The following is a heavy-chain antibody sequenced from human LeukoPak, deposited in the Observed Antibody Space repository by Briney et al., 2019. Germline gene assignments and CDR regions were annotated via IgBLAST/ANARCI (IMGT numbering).Heavy chain of an antibody. CDR1: GFTFSSYW. V-gene: IGHV3-74*01. Sequence: GGSLRLSCAASGFTFSSYWMNWVRQAPGKGLVWVSRINSDGSSTSYADSVKGRFTISRDNAKNTLYLQMNSLRAEDTAVYYCARYPTDYGDHAFDYWGQGTLVTVSS. CDR3: ARYPTDYGDHAFDY. CDR2: INSDGSST. J-gene: IGHJ4*02. D-gene: IGHD4-17*01.